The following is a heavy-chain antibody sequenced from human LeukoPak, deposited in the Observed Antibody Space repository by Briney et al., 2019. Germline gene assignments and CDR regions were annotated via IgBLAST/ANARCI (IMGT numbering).Heavy chain of an antibody. V-gene: IGHV4-34*01. CDR1: GGSFSGYY. CDR2: INHSGST. D-gene: IGHD2-15*01. CDR3: ARPRRGAVVYHSYYMDV. Sequence: SETLSLTCAVYGGSFSGYYWSWIRQPPGKGLEWIGEINHSGSTNDNPSLKSRVTIAVATPKNKFSLRLSSVTAADTAVYYCARPRRGAVVYHSYYMDVWGKGTTVTIS. J-gene: IGHJ6*03.